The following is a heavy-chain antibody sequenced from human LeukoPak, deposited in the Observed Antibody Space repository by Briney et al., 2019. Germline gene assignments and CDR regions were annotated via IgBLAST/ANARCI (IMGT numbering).Heavy chain of an antibody. CDR3: ARDTSLLDYYDSSAYYDAYDI. CDR2: IKQDGSET. Sequence: GGSLRLSCAASGFSFSSDWMSWVRQVPGKGLEWVANIKQDGSETYYVDSVKGRFTISRDNAKNSLYLHMNSLRAEDSAVYYCARDTSLLDYYDSSAYYDAYDIWGQGTTVIVSS. CDR1: GFSFSSDW. J-gene: IGHJ3*02. V-gene: IGHV3-7*01. D-gene: IGHD3-22*01.